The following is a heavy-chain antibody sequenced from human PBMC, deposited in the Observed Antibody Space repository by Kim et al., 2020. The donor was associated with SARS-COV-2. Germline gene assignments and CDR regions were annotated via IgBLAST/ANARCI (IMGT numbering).Heavy chain of an antibody. D-gene: IGHD3-16*01. V-gene: IGHV4-31*03. CDR1: GGSISSAGYY. CDR3: ARKYEGKRAFDI. Sequence: SETLSLTCSVSGGSISSAGYYWSWVRQHPGKGLELIGYIYSSGYAYYNPSLKSRTTISVDTSENQFSLKLSSVTAADTAVYYCARKYEGKRAFDIWGQGTTVTVSA. J-gene: IGHJ3*02. CDR2: IYSSGYA.